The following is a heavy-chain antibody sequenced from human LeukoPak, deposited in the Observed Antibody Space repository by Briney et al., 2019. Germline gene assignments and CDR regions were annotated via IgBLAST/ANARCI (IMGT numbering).Heavy chain of an antibody. Sequence: GGSLRLSCAASGFNFSNYGMHWVRQVQGKGLEWVAVVWYDGSTKYYANYVKGRFTVSRDNSKNTLYLQMNILRPEDTAIYYCARDSGFGELVTYYFDYWGQGTLVTVSS. V-gene: IGHV3-33*01. CDR3: ARDSGFGELVTYYFDY. D-gene: IGHD3-10*01. J-gene: IGHJ4*02. CDR2: VWYDGSTK. CDR1: GFNFSNYG.